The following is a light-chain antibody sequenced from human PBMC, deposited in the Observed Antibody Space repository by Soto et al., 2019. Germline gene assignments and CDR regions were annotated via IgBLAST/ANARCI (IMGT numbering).Light chain of an antibody. J-gene: IGLJ2*01. Sequence: QSVLTQPPSVSGAPGQTVTISCTGSSSNIGAGYDVQWYQQHPGAAPQLVIFGNTNQPSGVPDRFSGSRSGTSASLDIIGLQAQDEGDYYCQSYDSSLTVYVVFGGGTKLTVL. CDR1: SSNIGAGYD. CDR3: QSYDSSLTVYVV. CDR2: GNT. V-gene: IGLV1-40*01.